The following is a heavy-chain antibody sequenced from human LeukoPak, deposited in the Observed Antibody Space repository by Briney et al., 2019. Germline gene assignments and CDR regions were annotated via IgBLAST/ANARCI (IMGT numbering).Heavy chain of an antibody. Sequence: GGSLRLSCAASGSTFSSYSMNWVRQAPGKGLEWVSSISSSSSYIYYADSVKGRFTISRDNAKNSLYLQMNSLRAEDTAVYYCARAPSSSALNDYWGQGTLVTVSS. CDR3: ARAPSSSALNDY. D-gene: IGHD6-6*01. V-gene: IGHV3-21*01. CDR2: ISSSSSYI. J-gene: IGHJ4*02. CDR1: GSTFSSYS.